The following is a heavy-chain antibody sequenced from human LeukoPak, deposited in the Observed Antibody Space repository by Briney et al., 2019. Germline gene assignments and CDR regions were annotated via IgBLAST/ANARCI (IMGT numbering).Heavy chain of an antibody. J-gene: IGHJ4*02. CDR3: ARASRSGSYHFDY. CDR2: IWYDGSNK. D-gene: IGHD1-26*01. Sequence: PGGSLRLSCAASGFTFSSYGMHWVRQAPGKGLEWVAVIWYDGSNKYYADSVKGRFTISRDNSKNTLYLQMNSLRAEDTAVYYCARASRSGSYHFDYWGQGTLVTVSS. V-gene: IGHV3-33*01. CDR1: GFTFSSYG.